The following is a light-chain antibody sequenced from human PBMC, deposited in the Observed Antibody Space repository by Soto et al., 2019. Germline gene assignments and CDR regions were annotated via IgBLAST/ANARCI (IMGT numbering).Light chain of an antibody. CDR2: GAS. Sequence: EIVLTQSPGTLSLSPGERATLSCRASQSVSSSSLAWYQQKPGQAPRLLIYGASSRATGIPDRFSGSGSGTDFTLTISRLEPEDFAVYYCHQYGSSPATFGRGTKVDIK. J-gene: IGKJ4*02. CDR3: HQYGSSPAT. CDR1: QSVSSSS. V-gene: IGKV3-20*01.